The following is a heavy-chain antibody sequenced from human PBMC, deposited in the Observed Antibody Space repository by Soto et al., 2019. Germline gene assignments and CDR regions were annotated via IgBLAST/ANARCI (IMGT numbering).Heavy chain of an antibody. D-gene: IGHD3-22*01. CDR3: ARAHDSSGYYRSWFDP. V-gene: IGHV1-69*13. CDR2: IIPIFGTA. J-gene: IGHJ5*02. Sequence: ASVKVSCKASGGTFSSYAISWVRQAPGQGLEWMGGIIPIFGTANYAQKFQGRVTITADESTSTAYMELSSLRSEDTAVYYCARAHDSSGYYRSWFDPWGQGTLVTVSS. CDR1: GGTFSSYA.